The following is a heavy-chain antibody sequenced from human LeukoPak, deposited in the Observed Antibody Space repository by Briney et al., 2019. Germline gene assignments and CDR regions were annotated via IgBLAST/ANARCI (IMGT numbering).Heavy chain of an antibody. CDR2: INSDGSST. CDR3: VRGSHDFDY. V-gene: IGHV3-74*01. CDR1: GFTFSNYW. Sequence: PGGSLRLSCAASGFTFSNYWMHWVRQAPGKGLVWVSRINSDGSSTNYADSVKGRFTISRDNAKNTLYLQMNSLRDEETAVYYRVRGSHDFDYWGQGTLVTVSS. J-gene: IGHJ4*02.